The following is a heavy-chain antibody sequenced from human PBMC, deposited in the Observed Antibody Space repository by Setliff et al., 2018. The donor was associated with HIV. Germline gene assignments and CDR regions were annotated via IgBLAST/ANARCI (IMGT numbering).Heavy chain of an antibody. CDR3: VRDRETVSISGVAVPYFDY. D-gene: IGHD3-3*01. J-gene: IGHJ4*02. CDR1: RSTFNSHT. V-gene: IGHV1-46*02. Sequence: ASVKVSCKASRSTFNSHTINWVRQAPGQGLEWMGVINPTGGSTRNTQKFQGRVTMTRDTSTSTVYMELRSLRSEDSAVYYCVRDRETVSISGVAVPYFDYWGQGTQVTVSS. CDR2: INPTGGST.